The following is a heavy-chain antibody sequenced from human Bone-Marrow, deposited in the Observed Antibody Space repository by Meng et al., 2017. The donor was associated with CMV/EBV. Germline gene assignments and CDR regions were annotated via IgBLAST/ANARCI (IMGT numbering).Heavy chain of an antibody. J-gene: IGHJ4*02. CDR1: GFTFRTYG. V-gene: IGHV3-30*02. CDR2: IRYDGSNK. CDR3: AKDRIKRMNTGFDY. D-gene: IGHD1-14*01. Sequence: GESLKISCAASGFTFRTYGIHWVRQAPGKGLEWGAFIRYDGSNKCDVDFVKGRFTITRDNSKNTLYLQMNSLRAEDTAVYYCAKDRIKRMNTGFDYWGQGTLVTVSS.